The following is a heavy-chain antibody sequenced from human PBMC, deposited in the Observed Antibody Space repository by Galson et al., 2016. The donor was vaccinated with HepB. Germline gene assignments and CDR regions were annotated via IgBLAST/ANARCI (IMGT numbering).Heavy chain of an antibody. CDR2: IIPIFGTA. V-gene: IGHV1-69*01. Sequence: SCKASGGTFRSYAINWVRQAPGQGLEWMGGIIPIFGTANYAQKFQGRVTITADESTSTAYMELSSLRSEDSAVYYCARGGGLKYYYYYGMDVWGQGTTVTVSS. CDR3: ARGGGLKYYYYYGMDV. D-gene: IGHD3-16*01. CDR1: GGTFRSYA. J-gene: IGHJ6*02.